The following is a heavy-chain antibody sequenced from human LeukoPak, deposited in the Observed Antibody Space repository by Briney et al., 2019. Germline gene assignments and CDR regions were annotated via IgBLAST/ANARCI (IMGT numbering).Heavy chain of an antibody. CDR3: AREGSIVPHQDLDC. CDR2: INSRGNDK. CDR1: GFTFRSYS. Sequence: PGGSLRLSCAASGFTFRSYSMNWVRQAPWKGLEWVSSINSRGNDKYYAESVKGRFTISRDNAKNSLYLQMNNLRVEDTAVYYCAREGSIVPHQDLDCWGQGSLVTVSS. J-gene: IGHJ4*02. D-gene: IGHD2-21*01. V-gene: IGHV3-21*01.